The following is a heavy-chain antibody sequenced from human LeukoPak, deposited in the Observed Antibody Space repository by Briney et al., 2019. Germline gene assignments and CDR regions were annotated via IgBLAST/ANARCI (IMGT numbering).Heavy chain of an antibody. D-gene: IGHD4-17*01. J-gene: IGHJ3*01. CDR2: FSYSGGT. CDR1: GASIRHYY. CDR3: ARAPFDYGDYGGAFDF. V-gene: IGHV4-59*01. Sequence: SETLSLTCSVSGASIRHYYWSWIRQTPGKGLEWIGYFSYSGGTNYNPSLQSRVTMSVDTAKNQFSLKLTSLTAADTAIYYCARAPFDYGDYGGAFDFWGQGTTVAVSA.